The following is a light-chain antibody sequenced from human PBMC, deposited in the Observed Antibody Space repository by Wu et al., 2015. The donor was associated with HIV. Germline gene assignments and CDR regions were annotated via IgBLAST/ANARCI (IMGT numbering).Light chain of an antibody. V-gene: IGKV1-27*01. CDR3: QKYNTAPWT. J-gene: IGKJ1*01. Sequence: EIQMTQSPSSLSASVGDRVTITCRASQGIINYLAWYQQKPGKVPKVLIYAASTLQSGAPSRFSGSGSGADFTLTISSLQPEDVATYYCQKYNTAPWTFGQGTKVEIK. CDR2: AAS. CDR1: QGIINY.